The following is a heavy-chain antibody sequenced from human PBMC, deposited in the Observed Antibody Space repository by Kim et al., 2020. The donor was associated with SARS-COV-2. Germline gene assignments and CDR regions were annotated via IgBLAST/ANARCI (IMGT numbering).Heavy chain of an antibody. D-gene: IGHD3-22*01. Sequence: VKGRFTPPRDNAKNSLYLQMHSLRAEDTAVYYCARDLTYYYDSSGYYFDYWGQGTLVTVSS. J-gene: IGHJ4*02. V-gene: IGHV3-11*06. CDR3: ARDLTYYYDSSGYYFDY.